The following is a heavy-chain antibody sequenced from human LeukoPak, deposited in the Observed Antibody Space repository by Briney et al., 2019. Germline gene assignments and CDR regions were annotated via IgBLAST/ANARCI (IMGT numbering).Heavy chain of an antibody. J-gene: IGHJ4*02. D-gene: IGHD4-11*01. CDR1: GGSFSGYY. Sequence: PSETLSLTCAVYGGSFSGYYWSWIRQPPGKGLEWIGEINHSGSTNYNPSLKSRVTISVDTSKNQFSLKLSSVAAADTAVYYCAVRKQLRYWGQGPWSPSPQ. V-gene: IGHV4-34*01. CDR2: INHSGST. CDR3: AVRKQLRY.